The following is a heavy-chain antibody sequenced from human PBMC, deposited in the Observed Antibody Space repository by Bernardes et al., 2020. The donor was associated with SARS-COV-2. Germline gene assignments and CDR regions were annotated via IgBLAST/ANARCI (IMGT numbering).Heavy chain of an antibody. CDR1: GFTFNTYG. CDR3: VKRRAIVERWAGNFDH. V-gene: IGHV3-30*18. D-gene: IGHD3-10*01. Sequence: GGSLRLSCAASGFTFNTYGMHWVRQAPGKVLEWVAFISYEGSKKYYLDSLTGRFTISRDSSKNTLYLQMNSLRDDDTAVYYCVKRRAIVERWAGNFDHWGQGTLVTVSS. CDR2: ISYEGSKK. J-gene: IGHJ4*02.